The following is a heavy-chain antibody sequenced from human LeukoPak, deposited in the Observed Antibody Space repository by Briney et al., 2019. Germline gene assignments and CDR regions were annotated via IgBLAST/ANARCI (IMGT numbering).Heavy chain of an antibody. V-gene: IGHV3-30*02. CDR1: GFTFSNYG. CDR2: IRYDGSNK. J-gene: IGHJ4*02. D-gene: IGHD3-9*01. CDR3: AKCQAPYDILTGSFY. Sequence: GGSLRLSCAASGFTFSNYGLHWVRQAPGKGLEWVAFIRYDGSNKYYVESVKGRFTISGDNSKNTLYLEMNSLRAEDTAVYYCAKCQAPYDILTGSFYWGQGTLVTVSS.